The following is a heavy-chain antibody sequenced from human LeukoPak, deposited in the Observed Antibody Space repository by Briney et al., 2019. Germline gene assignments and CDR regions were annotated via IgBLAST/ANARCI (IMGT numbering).Heavy chain of an antibody. J-gene: IGHJ4*02. D-gene: IGHD3-3*01. CDR1: GFTFSSYA. Sequence: PGGSLRLSCAASGFTFSSYAMSWVRQAPGKGLEWASAISGSGGSTYYADSVKGRFTISRDNSKNTLYLQMNSLRAEDTAVYYCAKQPRFILYYFDYWGQGTLVTVSS. CDR2: ISGSGGST. V-gene: IGHV3-23*01. CDR3: AKQPRFILYYFDY.